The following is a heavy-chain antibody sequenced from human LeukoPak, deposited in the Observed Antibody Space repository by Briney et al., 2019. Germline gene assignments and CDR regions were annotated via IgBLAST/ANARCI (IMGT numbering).Heavy chain of an antibody. CDR3: ARVGGTNYYYYGMDV. CDR2: IYDSGST. V-gene: IGHV4-59*01. J-gene: IGHJ6*02. D-gene: IGHD1-1*01. CDR1: GGSISSYY. Sequence: SETLSLTCTVYGGSISSYYRSWIRQPPGKGLEWIGYIYDSGSTNYNPSLKSRVTISVDTSKNQFSLKLSSVTAADTAVYYCARVGGTNYYYYGMDVWGQGTTVTVSS.